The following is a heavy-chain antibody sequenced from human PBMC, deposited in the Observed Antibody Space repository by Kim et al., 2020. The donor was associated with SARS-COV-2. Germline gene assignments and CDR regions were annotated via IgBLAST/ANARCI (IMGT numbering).Heavy chain of an antibody. D-gene: IGHD2-21*02. CDR1: GYSFSSYW. CDR2: IDPSDSYT. J-gene: IGHJ4*02. V-gene: IGHV5-10-1*01. CDR3: ARLTYCGGDCYSARFDY. Sequence: GESLKISCKGSGYSFSSYWIHWVRQMPGKGLEWMGRIDPSDSYTNYSPSFQGHVTISLDKSYSTAYLQWSSLKASDTAMYYCARLTYCGGDCYSARFDYWGQGTLVTVSS.